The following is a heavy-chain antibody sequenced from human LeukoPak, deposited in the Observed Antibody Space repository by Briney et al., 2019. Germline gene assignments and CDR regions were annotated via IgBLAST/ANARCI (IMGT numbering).Heavy chain of an antibody. V-gene: IGHV3-30-3*01. J-gene: IGHJ4*02. Sequence: GRSLRLSCAASGFTFSSYSMHWVRQAPGKGLEWVAVISYDGSNKYYADSVKGRFTISRDNSKNTLYLQMNSLRAEDTAVYYCARGSLAAVLNWGQGTLVTVSS. CDR1: GFTFSSYS. CDR2: ISYDGSNK. D-gene: IGHD6-13*01. CDR3: ARGSLAAVLN.